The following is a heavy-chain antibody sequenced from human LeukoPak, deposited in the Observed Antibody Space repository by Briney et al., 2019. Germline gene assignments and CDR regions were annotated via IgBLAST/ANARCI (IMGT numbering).Heavy chain of an antibody. CDR3: ARAVMMVRGVIIGGYWFDP. CDR2: IYYTGST. J-gene: IGHJ5*02. V-gene: IGHV4-61*01. CDR1: GGSVSSGSYY. D-gene: IGHD3-10*01. Sequence: PSETLSLTCTVSGGSVSSGSYYWTWIRQPPGKGLEWIGYIYYTGSTNYSPSLKSRVTISVDTSRNQFSLKLNSVTAADTAVYYCARAVMMVRGVIIGGYWFDPWGQGTLVTVSS.